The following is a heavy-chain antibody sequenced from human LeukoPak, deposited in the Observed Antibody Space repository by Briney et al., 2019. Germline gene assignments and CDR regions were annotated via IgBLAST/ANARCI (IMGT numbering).Heavy chain of an antibody. D-gene: IGHD4-11*01. J-gene: IGHJ4*02. CDR2: IDANNGDT. CDR1: GYTFRGNY. V-gene: IGHV1-2*02. Sequence: ASVKVSCKASGYTFRGNYIHWLRQAPGQGLEWMGWIDANNGDTKSAQKFQGRVTMSRDTSISTAYMDLGLSPDDAAVYYCARDPSSVTLYFFDYWGQGTLVTVSS. CDR3: ARDPSSVTLYFFDY.